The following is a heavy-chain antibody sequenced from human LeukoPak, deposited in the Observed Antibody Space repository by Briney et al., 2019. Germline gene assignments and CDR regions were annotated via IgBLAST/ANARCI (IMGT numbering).Heavy chain of an antibody. CDR2: IIPIFGTA. J-gene: IGHJ6*03. CDR3: ARATNPRVWGSYRHYYYMDV. D-gene: IGHD3-16*02. CDR1: GGTFSSYA. Sequence: SVKVSCKASGGTFSSYAISWVRQAPGQGLEWMGGIIPIFGTANYAQKFQGRVTITADESTSTAYMELSSLRSEDTAVYYCARATNPRVWGSYRHYYYMDVWGKGTTVTISS. V-gene: IGHV1-69*13.